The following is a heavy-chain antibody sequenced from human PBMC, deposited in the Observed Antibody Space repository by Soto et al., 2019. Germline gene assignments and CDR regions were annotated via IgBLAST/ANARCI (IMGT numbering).Heavy chain of an antibody. Sequence: ASVKVSCKASGYTFTSYYMHWVRQAPGQGLEWMGIINPSGGSTSYAQKFQGRVTMTRDTSTSTVYMGLSSLRSEDTAVYYCARAPEGNYDSSGYYVYWGQGTLVTVS. CDR2: INPSGGST. V-gene: IGHV1-46*01. CDR1: GYTFTSYY. D-gene: IGHD3-22*01. CDR3: ARAPEGNYDSSGYYVY. J-gene: IGHJ4*02.